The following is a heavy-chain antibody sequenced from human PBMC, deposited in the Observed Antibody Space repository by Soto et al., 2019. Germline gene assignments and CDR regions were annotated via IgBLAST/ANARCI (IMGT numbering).Heavy chain of an antibody. Sequence: GGSLRLSCTASGFTFGDYAMSWVRQAPGKGLEWVGFIRSKAYGGTTEYAASVEGRFTISRDDSKSIAYLQMNSLKTEDTAVYYCTRDPLSGSYVYYYGMDVWGQGTTVTVSS. J-gene: IGHJ6*02. CDR2: IRSKAYGGTT. D-gene: IGHD1-26*01. V-gene: IGHV3-49*04. CDR3: TRDPLSGSYVYYYGMDV. CDR1: GFTFGDYA.